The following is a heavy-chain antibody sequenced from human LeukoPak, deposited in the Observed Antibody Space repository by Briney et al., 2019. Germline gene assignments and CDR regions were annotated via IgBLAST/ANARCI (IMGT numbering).Heavy chain of an antibody. CDR2: INPIIGTP. V-gene: IGHV1-69*16. J-gene: IGHJ4*02. D-gene: IGHD6-25*01. CDR3: TIAAAALPLLDH. Sequence: ASVKVSCKTSGGTFSSFTISWVRQAPGQGLEWMGRINPIIGTPIYTQKFQGRVTITTDESTSTVYMELSSLRSDDTAVYYCTIAAAALPLLDHWGQGTLVTVSS. CDR1: GGTFSSFT.